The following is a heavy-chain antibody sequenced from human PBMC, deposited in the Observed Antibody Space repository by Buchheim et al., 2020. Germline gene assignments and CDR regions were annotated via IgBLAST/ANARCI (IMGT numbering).Heavy chain of an antibody. CDR3: ARTFTYYYDSNTPNWFDP. CDR2: IYWYVDK. J-gene: IGHJ5*02. Sequence: QITLKESGPTLVKPTQTLTLTRTFSGFSLSTSGVGVGWIRQPPGKALEWLALIYWYVDKRYSPSLKSRLTITKDTSQNQVVITMTKMDPVDTATYYCARTFTYYYDSNTPNWFDPWGQGTL. V-gene: IGHV2-5*01. D-gene: IGHD3-22*01. CDR1: GFSLSTSGVG.